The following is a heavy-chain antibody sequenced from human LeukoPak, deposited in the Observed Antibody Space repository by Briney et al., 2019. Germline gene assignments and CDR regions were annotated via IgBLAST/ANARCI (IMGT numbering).Heavy chain of an antibody. V-gene: IGHV1-2*02. CDR2: INPDSGGT. J-gene: IGHJ4*02. Sequence: GASVKVSCKASGYTFTGYYMHWVRQAPGQGLVWMGWINPDSGGTNYAQKFQGRVTMTRDTSITTAYMELSRLTSDDTAVYYCARDLGYSRRYYDFSDWGQGTLVTVSS. D-gene: IGHD3-3*01. CDR1: GYTFTGYY. CDR3: ARDLGYSRRYYDFSD.